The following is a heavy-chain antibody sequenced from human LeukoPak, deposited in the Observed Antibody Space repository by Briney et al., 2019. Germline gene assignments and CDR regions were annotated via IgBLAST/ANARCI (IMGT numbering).Heavy chain of an antibody. CDR3: AREDYDSSANT. CDR1: GFTFSSYS. Sequence: GGSLRLSCAASGFTFSSYSMNWVRQAPGKGPEWVSYISSSSSTIYYADSVKGRFTISRDNAKNSLYLQMNSLRAEDTAVYYCAREDYDSSANTWGQGTLVTVSS. J-gene: IGHJ5*02. CDR2: ISSSSSTI. D-gene: IGHD3-22*01. V-gene: IGHV3-48*04.